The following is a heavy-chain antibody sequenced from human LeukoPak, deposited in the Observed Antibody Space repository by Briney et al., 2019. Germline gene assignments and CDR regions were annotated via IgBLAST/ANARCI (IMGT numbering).Heavy chain of an antibody. J-gene: IGHJ6*03. Sequence: ASVKVSCKASGYTFTGYYMHWVRQAPGQGLEWMGWINPNSGGTNYAQKFQGRVTMTRDTSISTAYMELSRLRSDDTAVYYCARSDIVVVPVAGPNYYYMDVWGKGTTVTVSS. CDR2: INPNSGGT. CDR1: GYTFTGYY. CDR3: ARSDIVVVPVAGPNYYYMDV. V-gene: IGHV1-2*02. D-gene: IGHD2-2*01.